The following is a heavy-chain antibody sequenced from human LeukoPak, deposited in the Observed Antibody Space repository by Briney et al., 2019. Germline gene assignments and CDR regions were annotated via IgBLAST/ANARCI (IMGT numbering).Heavy chain of an antibody. V-gene: IGHV3-64*01. Sequence: GESLRLSCAASGFTFSSYAMHWVRQAPGKGLEYVSTINSNGGSTNYANSVKGRFTISRDNSKNTLYLQMGSLRGEDMAVYFCARSRGLDLHYYDYMDVWGKGTTVTVSS. CDR2: INSNGGST. J-gene: IGHJ6*03. D-gene: IGHD3-10*01. CDR3: ARSRGLDLHYYDYMDV. CDR1: GFTFSSYA.